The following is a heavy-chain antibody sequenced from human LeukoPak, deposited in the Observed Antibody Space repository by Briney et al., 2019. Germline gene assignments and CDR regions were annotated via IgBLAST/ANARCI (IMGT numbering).Heavy chain of an antibody. J-gene: IGHJ3*02. CDR3: ARDLLPRHYYDRETGQGDAFDI. CDR1: GFTFSRYS. CDR2: ISSSSSYI. D-gene: IGHD3-22*01. Sequence: PGGSLRLSCAASGFTFSRYSMNWVRQAPGKGLEWVSSISSSSSYIYYAVSVKGRFTISRDNAKNSLYLQMNSLRAEDTAVYYCARDLLPRHYYDRETGQGDAFDIWGQGTMVTVSS. V-gene: IGHV3-21*01.